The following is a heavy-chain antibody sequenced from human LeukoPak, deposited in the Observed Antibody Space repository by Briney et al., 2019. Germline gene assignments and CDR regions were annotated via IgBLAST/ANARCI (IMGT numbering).Heavy chain of an antibody. CDR1: GFTFSSYS. Sequence: GGSLRLSCAASGFTFSSYSMNWVRQAPGKGLEWVSSISSSSYIYYADSVKGRFTISRDNAKNSLYLQMNSLRAEDTAVYYCARDNPIPSRKGATTFDYWGQGTLVTVSS. V-gene: IGHV3-21*01. CDR3: ARDNPIPSRKGATTFDY. J-gene: IGHJ4*02. D-gene: IGHD1-26*01. CDR2: ISSSSYI.